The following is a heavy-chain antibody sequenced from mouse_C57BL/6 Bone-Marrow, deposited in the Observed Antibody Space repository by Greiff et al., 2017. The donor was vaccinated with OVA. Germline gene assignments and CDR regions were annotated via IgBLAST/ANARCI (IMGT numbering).Heavy chain of an antibody. Sequence: QVQLKESGPELVKPGASVKISCKASGYAFSSSWMNWVKQRPGKGLEWIGRIYPGDGDTNYNGKFKGKATLTADKSSSTAYMQLSSLTSEDSAVYFCARYDGYYPDYYAMDYWGQGTSVTVSS. CDR1: GYAFSSSW. CDR2: IYPGDGDT. CDR3: ARYDGYYPDYYAMDY. V-gene: IGHV1-82*01. J-gene: IGHJ4*01. D-gene: IGHD2-3*01.